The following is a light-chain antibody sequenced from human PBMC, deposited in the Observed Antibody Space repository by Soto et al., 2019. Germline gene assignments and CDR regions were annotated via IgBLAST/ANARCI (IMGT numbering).Light chain of an antibody. J-gene: IGLJ1*01. CDR3: SSYTSSNTPYV. Sequence: QSALTQPRSVSGSPGQSVTISCTGTSSDVGGYNYVSWYQQHPGKAPKLMIYDVSKRPSGVPDRFSGSKSGNTASLTISRLQAEDEADYYCSSYTSSNTPYVLGTGTKV. CDR2: DVS. V-gene: IGLV2-11*01. CDR1: SSDVGGYNY.